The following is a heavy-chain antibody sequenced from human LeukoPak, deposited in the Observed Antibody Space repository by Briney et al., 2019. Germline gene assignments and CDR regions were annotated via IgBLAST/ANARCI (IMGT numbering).Heavy chain of an antibody. CDR3: ASPGKRQQLVPY. J-gene: IGHJ4*02. V-gene: IGHV3-11*01. Sequence: PGGSLRLSCAASGFTFSSYAMSWIRQAPGKGLEWVSYISSSGSTIYYADSVKGRFTISRDNAKNSPYLQMNSLRAEDTAVYYCASPGKRQQLVPYWGQGTLVTVSS. CDR2: ISSSGSTI. D-gene: IGHD6-13*01. CDR1: GFTFSSYA.